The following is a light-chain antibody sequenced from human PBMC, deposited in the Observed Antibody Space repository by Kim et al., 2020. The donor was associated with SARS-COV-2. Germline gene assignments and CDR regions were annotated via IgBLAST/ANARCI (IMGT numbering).Light chain of an antibody. V-gene: IGLV2-14*03. J-gene: IGLJ1*01. Sequence: QSALTQPASVSGSPGQSITISCTGTSSDVGGYEYVSWYQHHPGKAPKLMIYDVSKRPSGVSNRFSGSKSGNTASLTISGLQVADEADYYCSSYTSKSALYVWGTGPRSPS. CDR1: SSDVGGYEY. CDR3: SSYTSKSALYV. CDR2: DVS.